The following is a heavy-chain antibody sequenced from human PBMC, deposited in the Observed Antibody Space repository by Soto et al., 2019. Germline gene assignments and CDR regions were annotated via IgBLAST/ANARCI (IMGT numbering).Heavy chain of an antibody. J-gene: IGHJ4*02. V-gene: IGHV4-30-4*01. CDR3: AREGFSNYPDY. Sequence: SETLSLTCTVSGGSISSGDYYWSWIRQPPGKGLEWIGYIYYSGSTFYNPSLKSRVSISLDTSKSQFSLKLNSVTAADTAVYYCAREGFSNYPDYWGQGTLVTVSS. CDR2: IYYSGST. D-gene: IGHD1-1*01. CDR1: GGSISSGDYY.